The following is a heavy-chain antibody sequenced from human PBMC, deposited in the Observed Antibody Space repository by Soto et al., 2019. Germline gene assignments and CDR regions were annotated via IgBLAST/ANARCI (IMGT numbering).Heavy chain of an antibody. CDR3: ARDSVRYCRDGVCYQGYYYFAMDV. CDR1: GGTFSRLA. CDR2: IIPIFGTP. V-gene: IGHV1-69*01. D-gene: IGHD2-8*01. J-gene: IGHJ6*02. Sequence: QVQLVQSGAEVRKPGSSVKVSCKASGGTFSRLAISWVRQAPGQGLEWMGGIIPIFGTPNHAQKFQGRLTITADEATSTVHMELSSLRSEDTAIYYCARDSVRYCRDGVCYQGYYYFAMDVWGQGTTVTVS.